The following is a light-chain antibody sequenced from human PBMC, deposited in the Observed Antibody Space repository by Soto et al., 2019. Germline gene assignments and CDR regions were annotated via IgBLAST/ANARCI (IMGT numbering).Light chain of an antibody. Sequence: QSVLTQPPSASGTPGQRVTISCSGSSSNIGDNTVNWYQQLPGTAPKLLIHSNNERPSGVPVRFSGSKSGTSASLAISGLQSEDEADYYCAAWDDSLNGVVFGGGTKLTVL. CDR2: SNN. J-gene: IGLJ2*01. CDR1: SSNIGDNT. V-gene: IGLV1-44*01. CDR3: AAWDDSLNGVV.